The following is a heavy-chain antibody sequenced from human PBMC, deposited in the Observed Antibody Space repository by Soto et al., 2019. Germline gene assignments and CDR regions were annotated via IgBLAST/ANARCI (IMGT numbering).Heavy chain of an antibody. J-gene: IGHJ4*03. D-gene: IGHD2-15*01. CDR3: AAIYCSGGSCFDY. V-gene: IGHV1-58*02. CDR2: IVVGSGNT. CDR1: GFTFTSSA. Sequence: SVKVSCKASGFTFTSSAMQWVRQARGQRLEWIGWIVVGSGNTNYAQKFQERVTITRDMSTSTAYMELSSLRSEDTAVYYCAAIYCSGGSCFDYWGQGTMVTVS.